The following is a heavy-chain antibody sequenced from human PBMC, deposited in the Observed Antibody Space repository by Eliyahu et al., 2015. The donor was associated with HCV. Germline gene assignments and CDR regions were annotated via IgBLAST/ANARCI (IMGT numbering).Heavy chain of an antibody. CDR3: ARDWNYGDYLDY. J-gene: IGHJ4*02. CDR2: ISSSSSYI. D-gene: IGHD1-7*01. CDR1: GFXFSSXC. V-gene: IGHV3-21*01. Sequence: EVQLVESGGGLVKPGGSLRLSCSAXGFXFSSXCMNWXRQAPGKGLEWVSXISSSSSYIYYADSVKGRFTISRDNAKNSLYLQMNSLRAEDTAVYYCARDWNYGDYLDYWGQGTLVTVSS.